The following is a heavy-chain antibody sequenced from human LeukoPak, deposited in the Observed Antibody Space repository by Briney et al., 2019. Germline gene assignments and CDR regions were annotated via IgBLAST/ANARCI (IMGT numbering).Heavy chain of an antibody. CDR3: AKHAEDIVLMVYAPMDV. Sequence: PGGSLRLSCAASGFTFSSYAMSWVRQAPGKGLEWVSAISGSGGSTYYADSVKGRFTISRDNSKNTPYLQMNSLRAEDTAVYYCAKHAEDIVLMVYAPMDVWGKGTTVTVSS. CDR1: GFTFSSYA. V-gene: IGHV3-23*01. CDR2: ISGSGGST. D-gene: IGHD2-8*01. J-gene: IGHJ6*04.